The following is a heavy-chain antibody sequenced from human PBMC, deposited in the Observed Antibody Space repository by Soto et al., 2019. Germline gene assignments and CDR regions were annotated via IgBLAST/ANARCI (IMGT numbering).Heavy chain of an antibody. Sequence: PSETLSLTCTVSGGSISSGDFYWTWIRQPPGKGLEWIGHIFYSGSTYYNPSLKSRIAISVDTSRNQFSLKVNSVTAADTAVYYCARWPFFCSGGGCNYNFYVLDVWGQGTKFTVSS. D-gene: IGHD2-15*01. V-gene: IGHV4-30-4*01. CDR2: IFYSGST. CDR1: GGSISSGDFY. CDR3: ARWPFFCSGGGCNYNFYVLDV. J-gene: IGHJ6*02.